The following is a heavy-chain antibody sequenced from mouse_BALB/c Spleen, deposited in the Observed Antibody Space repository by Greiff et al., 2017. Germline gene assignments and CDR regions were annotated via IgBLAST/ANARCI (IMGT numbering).Heavy chain of an antibody. V-gene: IGHV1-9*01. CDR3: ASYGYYGSSPAWFAY. J-gene: IGHJ3*01. CDR2: ILPGSGST. D-gene: IGHD1-1*01. Sequence: QVQLQQSGAELMKPGASVKISCKATGYTFSSYWIEWVKQRPGHGLEWIGEILPGSGSTNYNEKFKGKATFTADTSSNTAYMQLSSLTSEDSAVYYCASYGYYGSSPAWFAYWGQGTLVTVSA. CDR1: GYTFSSYW.